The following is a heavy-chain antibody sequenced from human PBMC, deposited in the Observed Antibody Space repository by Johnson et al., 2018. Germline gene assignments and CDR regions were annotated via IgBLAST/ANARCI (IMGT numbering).Heavy chain of an antibody. CDR1: GFTVSSNH. Sequence: LVESGGGLVQPGGSLRLSCAASGFTVSSNHMSWVRQAPGKGLEWLSVIYSCARTNYADSVKGRFTISRDNSKHTLHLQMNSLRAEETAVYFCARVGLSDYDFGSGRIDYYSMDVWGKGTTVTVSS. V-gene: IGHV3-66*02. CDR2: IYSCART. CDR3: ARVGLSDYDFGSGRIDYYSMDV. D-gene: IGHD3-3*01. J-gene: IGHJ6*03.